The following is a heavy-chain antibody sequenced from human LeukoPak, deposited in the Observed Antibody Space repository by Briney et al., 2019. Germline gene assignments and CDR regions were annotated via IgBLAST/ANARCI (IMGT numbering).Heavy chain of an antibody. Sequence: GGSLRLSCAASGFTFSGSAMHWVRQASGKGLEWVGRIRSKANSYATAYAASVKGRFTISRDDSKNTAYLQMNSLRAEDTAVYHCGVDYSGGKIGFDYWGHGTRVTVSS. V-gene: IGHV3-73*01. CDR3: GVDYSGGKIGFDY. CDR1: GFTFSGSA. D-gene: IGHD3-16*01. CDR2: IRSKANSYAT. J-gene: IGHJ4*01.